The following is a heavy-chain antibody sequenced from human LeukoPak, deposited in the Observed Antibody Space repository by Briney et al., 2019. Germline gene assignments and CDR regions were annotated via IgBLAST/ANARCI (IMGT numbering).Heavy chain of an antibody. CDR1: GFTFSDYY. V-gene: IGHV3-7*01. J-gene: IGHJ6*03. CDR3: ARRRVYYYYYYMDV. CDR2: IKQDGSEK. Sequence: PGGSLRLSCAASGFTFSDYYMSWVRQAPGKGLEWVANIKQDGSEKYYVDSVKGRFTISRDNAKNSLYLQMNSLRAEDTAVYYCARRRVYYYYYYMDVWGKGTTVTVSS.